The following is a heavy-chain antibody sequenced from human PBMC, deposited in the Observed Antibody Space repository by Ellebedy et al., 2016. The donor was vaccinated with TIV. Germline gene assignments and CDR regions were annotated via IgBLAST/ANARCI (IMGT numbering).Heavy chain of an antibody. CDR2: ISNDGRSK. D-gene: IGHD4-17*01. CDR1: GFSFNSYA. J-gene: IGHJ4*02. CDR3: APGGTTTVKKGFGY. V-gene: IGHV3-30*03. Sequence: PGGSLRLSCAASGFSFNSYAMSWVCQAPGKGLEWVAVISNDGRSKKHADSVRGRFTISRDNSKSTLYLQMDSLRADDTAVDYCAPGGTTTVKKGFGYWGQGTLVTVSS.